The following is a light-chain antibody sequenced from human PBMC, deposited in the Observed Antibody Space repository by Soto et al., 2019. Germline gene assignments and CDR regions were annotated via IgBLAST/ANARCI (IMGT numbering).Light chain of an antibody. CDR1: QSLLHITGETF. V-gene: IGKV2D-29*02. J-gene: IGKJ5*01. CDR3: MQSTQLPPT. CDR2: EVY. Sequence: DVVMTQTPLSLSVAPGQSASISCKSSQSLLHITGETFLFWYLQKPGQSPQLLIYEVYTRVSGVQDRFSGSRSGTDFTLEIRRVETDDVGIYYCMQSTQLPPTFGQGTRLEIK.